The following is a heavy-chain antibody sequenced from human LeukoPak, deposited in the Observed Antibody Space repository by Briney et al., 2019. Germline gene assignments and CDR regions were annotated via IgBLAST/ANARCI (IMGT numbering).Heavy chain of an antibody. D-gene: IGHD2-2*01. J-gene: IGHJ4*02. CDR1: GGTFSSYA. V-gene: IGHV1-69*04. Sequence: ASVKVSCKASGGTFSSYAISWVRQAPGQGLEWMGRIIPILGIANYAQRFQGRVTISTDESTSTAYMELTSLRSEDTAVYYCARGYCSSTSCFLDYWGQGTLVTVPS. CDR3: ARGYCSSTSCFLDY. CDR2: IIPILGIA.